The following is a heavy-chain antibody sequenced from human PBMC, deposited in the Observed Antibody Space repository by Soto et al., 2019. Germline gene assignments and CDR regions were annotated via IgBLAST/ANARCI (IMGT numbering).Heavy chain of an antibody. V-gene: IGHV3-30*18. D-gene: IGHD3-9*01. Sequence: QVQLVESGGGVVQPGRSLRLSCAASGFTFSSYGMHWVRQAPGKGLEWVAVISYDGSNKYYADSVKGRFTISIDNSKNPLYLQMISLRAEDTNVYYCAKTVTYYDIIDAFDIWGQGTMVTVSS. CDR2: ISYDGSNK. J-gene: IGHJ3*02. CDR1: GFTFSSYG. CDR3: AKTVTYYDIIDAFDI.